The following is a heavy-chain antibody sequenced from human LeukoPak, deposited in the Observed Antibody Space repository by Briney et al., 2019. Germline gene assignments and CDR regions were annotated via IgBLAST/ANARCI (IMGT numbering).Heavy chain of an antibody. J-gene: IGHJ4*02. Sequence: PGGSLRLSCAASGFTFSSYAMSWVRQAPGKGLEWVSAISGSGGSTYYADSVKGRFTISRDNSKNTLYLQMNSLRAEDTAVYYCATSDYGDYGGDYWGQGTLVTVSS. V-gene: IGHV3-23*01. D-gene: IGHD4-17*01. CDR2: ISGSGGST. CDR1: GFTFSSYA. CDR3: ATSDYGDYGGDY.